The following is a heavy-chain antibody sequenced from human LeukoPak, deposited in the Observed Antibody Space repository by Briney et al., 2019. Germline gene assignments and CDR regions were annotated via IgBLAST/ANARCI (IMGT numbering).Heavy chain of an antibody. D-gene: IGHD2-2*01. CDR1: GFTFSSYA. CDR3: ARSVVPAAEGLDY. CDR2: ISGSGGST. Sequence: GGSLRLSCAAAGFTFSSYAMSWVRQAPGKGLEWVSAISGSGGSTYYADSVKGRFTISRDNSKNTLYLQMNSLRAEDTAVYYCARSVVPAAEGLDYWSQGTLVTVSS. J-gene: IGHJ4*02. V-gene: IGHV3-23*01.